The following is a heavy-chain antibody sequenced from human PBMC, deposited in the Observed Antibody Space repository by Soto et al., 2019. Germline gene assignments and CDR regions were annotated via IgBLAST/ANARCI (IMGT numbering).Heavy chain of an antibody. D-gene: IGHD1-26*01. CDR2: IYYSGST. CDR1: GGSISSSSYY. CDR3: ARSKEYSGSSSIDY. V-gene: IGHV4-39*01. Sequence: KASETLSLTCSVSGGSISSSSYYWGWIRQPPGKGLAWIGSIYYSGSTYYNPSLKSRVTISVDTSKNQFSLKLSSVTAADTAVYYCARSKEYSGSSSIDYWGQGTLVTVSS. J-gene: IGHJ4*02.